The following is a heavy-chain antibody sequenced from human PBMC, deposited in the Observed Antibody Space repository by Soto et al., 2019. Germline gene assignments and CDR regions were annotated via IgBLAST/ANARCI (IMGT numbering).Heavy chain of an antibody. CDR1: SGSIDNLYW. D-gene: IGHD3-10*01. CDR2: TSHDGVT. CDR3: AKDKKDGGVDY. J-gene: IGHJ4*02. V-gene: IGHV4-4*02. Sequence: SETLSLTCAVSSGSIDNLYWWSWVRQSPGKGLEWIGETSHDGVTNYNPSLEGRVTISIDKSKNQFYLDLNSVTAADTAMYYCAKDKKDGGVDYWGQGTLVTVSS.